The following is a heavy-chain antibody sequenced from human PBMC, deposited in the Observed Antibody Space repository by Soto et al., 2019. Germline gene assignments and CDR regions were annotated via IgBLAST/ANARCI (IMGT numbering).Heavy chain of an antibody. CDR1: GGTFSSYA. CDR3: AAWLYYYDSSGYQRDDY. V-gene: IGHV1-69*01. D-gene: IGHD3-22*01. CDR2: IIPIFGTA. Sequence: QVQLVQSGAEVKKPGSSVKVSCKASGGTFSSYAISWVRQAPGQGLEWMGGIIPIFGTANYAQKFQGRVTSTADESTSTAYMELSSLSSEDTAVYYCAAWLYYYDSSGYQRDDYWGQGTLVTVSS. J-gene: IGHJ4*02.